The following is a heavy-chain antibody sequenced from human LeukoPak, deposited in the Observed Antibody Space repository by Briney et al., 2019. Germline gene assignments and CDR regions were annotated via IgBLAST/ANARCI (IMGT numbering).Heavy chain of an antibody. CDR3: ARSSYAWRRYYYGMDV. J-gene: IGHJ6*02. V-gene: IGHV4-39*07. Sequence: TSETLSLTCTVSGGSISSTSYYWGWIRQPPGKGLQWIGSIYYSGSTYYNPSLKSRVTISVDTSKNQFSLKLSSVTAADTAVYYCARSSYAWRRYYYGMDVWGQGTTVTVSS. CDR2: IYYSGST. D-gene: IGHD2-2*01. CDR1: GGSISSTSYY.